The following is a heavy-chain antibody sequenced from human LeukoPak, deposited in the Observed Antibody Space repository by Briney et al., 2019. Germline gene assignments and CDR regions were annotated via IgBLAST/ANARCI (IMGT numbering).Heavy chain of an antibody. Sequence: SETLSLTCTVSGYSISSGFYWGWIRQPPGKGLEWIGSVYHSGNTYYNPSLKSRVTISVDTSKNHFSLKLSSVTAADTAIYYCARVFGLVAAGADYWGQGTLVTVSS. CDR3: ARVFGLVAAGADY. D-gene: IGHD6-13*01. CDR1: GYSISSGFY. CDR2: VYHSGNT. J-gene: IGHJ4*02. V-gene: IGHV4-38-2*02.